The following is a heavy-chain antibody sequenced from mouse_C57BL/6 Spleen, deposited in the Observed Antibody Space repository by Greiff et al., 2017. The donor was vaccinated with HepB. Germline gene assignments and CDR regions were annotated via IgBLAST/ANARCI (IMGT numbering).Heavy chain of an antibody. V-gene: IGHV7-3*01. J-gene: IGHJ2*01. Sequence: EVQRVESGGGLVQPGGSLSLSCAASGFTFTDYYMSWVRQPPGKALEWLGFIRNKANGYTTEYSASVKGRFTISRDNSQSILYLQMNALRAEDSATYYCARSSQLGYDFDYWGQGTTLTVSS. CDR1: GFTFTDYY. D-gene: IGHD4-1*02. CDR2: IRNKANGYTT. CDR3: ARSSQLGYDFDY.